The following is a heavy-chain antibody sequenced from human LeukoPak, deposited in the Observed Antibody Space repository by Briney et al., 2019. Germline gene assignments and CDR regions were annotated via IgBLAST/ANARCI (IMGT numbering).Heavy chain of an antibody. CDR1: GGSFSGYY. CDR2: INHSGST. J-gene: IGHJ4*02. Sequence: PSETLSLTCAVYGGSFSGYYWSWIRQPPGKGLEWIGEINHSGSTNYNPSLKSRVTISVDTSKNQFSLKLSSVTAADTAVYYCARTFYWLLSNDYWGQGTLVTVSS. V-gene: IGHV4-34*01. CDR3: ARTFYWLLSNDY. D-gene: IGHD3-9*01.